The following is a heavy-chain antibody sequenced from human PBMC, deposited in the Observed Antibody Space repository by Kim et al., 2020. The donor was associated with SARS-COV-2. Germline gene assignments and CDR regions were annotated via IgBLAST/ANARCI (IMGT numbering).Heavy chain of an antibody. CDR1: GFTFSSRW. D-gene: IGHD3-9*01. J-gene: IGHJ4*02. CDR2: IKQDGSVK. Sequence: GGSLRLSCAVSGFTFSSRWMSWVRQAPGKGLEWVANIKQDGSVKYYVDSVEGRFIISRDNAKNSLYLQMNSLRAEATAVFYCARVLSGTTINLLDYWGQGTLVTVSS. V-gene: IGHV3-7*01. CDR3: ARVLSGTTINLLDY.